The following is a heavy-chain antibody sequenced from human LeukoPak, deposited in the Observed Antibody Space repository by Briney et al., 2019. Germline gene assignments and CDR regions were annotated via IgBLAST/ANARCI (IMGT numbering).Heavy chain of an antibody. CDR2: ISGSGGST. V-gene: IGHV3-23*01. Sequence: GGSLRLSCAASGFTFSSYAMSWVRQAPGNGLEWVSAISGSGGSTYYADSVKGRFTISRDNSKNTLYLQMNSLRAEDTAVYYCAKDQEGTLWVHGMDVWGQGTTVTVSS. CDR1: GFTFSSYA. J-gene: IGHJ6*02. D-gene: IGHD1-14*01. CDR3: AKDQEGTLWVHGMDV.